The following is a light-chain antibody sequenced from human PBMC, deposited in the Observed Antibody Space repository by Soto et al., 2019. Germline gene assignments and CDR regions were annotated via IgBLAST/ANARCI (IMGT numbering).Light chain of an antibody. CDR1: QGVTNH. Sequence: DIQMTQSPSSLSASVGNRVSISCRASQGVTNHLAWYQQKPGKAPKVLIYAASTLQPGVPSRFSGSGSGTDFTLSINSLQPDDFATYYCQNYDSAPITFGQGTRLEI. CDR3: QNYDSAPIT. J-gene: IGKJ5*01. CDR2: AAS. V-gene: IGKV1-27*01.